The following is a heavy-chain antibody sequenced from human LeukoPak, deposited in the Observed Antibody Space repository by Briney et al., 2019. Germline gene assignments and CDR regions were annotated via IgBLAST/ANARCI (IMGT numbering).Heavy chain of an antibody. CDR3: ARDGDQMYEVYDY. Sequence: KPGGSLRLSCAASGFTFSDHYMGWIRQAPGKGLEWVSYISGSGNIIHYADSVKGRFTISRDNAKNSLFLQMNSLRAEDTAVYYCARDGDQMYEVYDYRGQGTLVTISS. CDR2: ISGSGNII. D-gene: IGHD1-14*01. CDR1: GFTFSDHY. V-gene: IGHV3-11*04. J-gene: IGHJ4*02.